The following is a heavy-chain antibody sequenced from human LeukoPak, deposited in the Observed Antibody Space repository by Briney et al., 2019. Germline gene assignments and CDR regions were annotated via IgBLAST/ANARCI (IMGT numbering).Heavy chain of an antibody. J-gene: IGHJ3*02. CDR1: GVSFSGYY. V-gene: IGHV4-34*01. CDR3: ARRREGVTDAFDI. Sequence: KPSETLSLTCAVYGVSFSGYYWSWIRQPPGKGLEWIGEINHSGSTDYNPSLKSRVTISVDTSKNQFSLKLSSVTAADTAVYYCARRREGVTDAFDIWGQGTMVTVSS. D-gene: IGHD3-10*01. CDR2: INHSGST.